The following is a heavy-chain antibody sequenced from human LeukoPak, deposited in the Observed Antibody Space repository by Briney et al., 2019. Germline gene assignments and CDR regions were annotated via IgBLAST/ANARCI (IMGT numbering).Heavy chain of an antibody. Sequence: ASVKVSCKASGYTFTGYYMHWVRQAPGQGLEWMGWINPNSGGTNYAQKFQGRVTMTRDTSISIAYMELSRLRSDDTAVYYCARGMYYYDSSGYYYGYWGQGTLVTVSS. CDR3: ARGMYYYDSSGYYYGY. J-gene: IGHJ4*02. CDR2: INPNSGGT. D-gene: IGHD3-22*01. CDR1: GYTFTGYY. V-gene: IGHV1-2*02.